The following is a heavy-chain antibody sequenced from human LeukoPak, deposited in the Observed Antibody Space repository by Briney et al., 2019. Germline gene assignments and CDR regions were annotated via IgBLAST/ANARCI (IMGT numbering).Heavy chain of an antibody. J-gene: IGHJ4*02. CDR2: ISYDGSNR. D-gene: IGHD5-12*01. CDR1: GFTFDSYA. Sequence: GGSLRLSCAASGFTFDSYAIHWVRQAPGKGLEWEAVISYDGSNRYYADSVKGRFTISRDNSKNTLYLQLNSLRPEDTAVYYCARDQLAYSGYDTLFDYWGQGSLVTVSS. V-gene: IGHV3-30*04. CDR3: ARDQLAYSGYDTLFDY.